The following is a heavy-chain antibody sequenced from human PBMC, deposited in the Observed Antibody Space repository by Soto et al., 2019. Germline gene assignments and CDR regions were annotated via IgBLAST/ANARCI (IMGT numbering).Heavy chain of an antibody. CDR2: IDWDDEK. V-gene: IGHV2-70*04. CDR3: GRSRRGDYAFDI. J-gene: IGHJ3*02. Sequence: SGPTLVNPTQTLTLTCTCYGFSLSTTEMRMSWIRQSPGKALEWLARIDWDDEKFYRTSLRTRLAISKDTSKNQVVLRMSNMESVDTATYYCGRSRRGDYAFDIWGQGTMVTVSS. CDR1: GFSLSTTEMR. D-gene: IGHD4-17*01.